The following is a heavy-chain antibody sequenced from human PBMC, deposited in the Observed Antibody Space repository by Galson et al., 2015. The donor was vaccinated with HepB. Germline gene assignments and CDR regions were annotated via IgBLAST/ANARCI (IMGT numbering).Heavy chain of an antibody. Sequence: SLRLSCAASGFTFSSYSMNWVRQAPGKGLEWVSSISSSSSYIYYADSVKGRFTISRDNAKNSLYLQMNSLRAEDTAVYYCARGLALYCTNGVCYTLGRIYYGMDVWGQGTTVTVSS. J-gene: IGHJ6*02. CDR1: GFTFSSYS. D-gene: IGHD2-8*01. V-gene: IGHV3-21*01. CDR2: ISSSSSYI. CDR3: ARGLALYCTNGVCYTLGRIYYGMDV.